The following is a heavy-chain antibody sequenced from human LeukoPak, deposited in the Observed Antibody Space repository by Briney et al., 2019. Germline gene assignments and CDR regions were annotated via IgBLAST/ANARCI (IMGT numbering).Heavy chain of an antibody. V-gene: IGHV3-7*03. CDR2: IKQDGSEK. CDR1: GFTFSSYW. J-gene: IGHJ3*02. CDR3: AKIPSDPSEPLPPHAFDI. D-gene: IGHD1-14*01. Sequence: GGSLRLSCSASGFTFSSYWMHWVRQAPGKGLEWVANIKQDGSEKYYVDSVKGRFTISRDNSKNTLYLQMNSLRAEDTAVYYCAKIPSDPSEPLPPHAFDIWGQGTMVTVSS.